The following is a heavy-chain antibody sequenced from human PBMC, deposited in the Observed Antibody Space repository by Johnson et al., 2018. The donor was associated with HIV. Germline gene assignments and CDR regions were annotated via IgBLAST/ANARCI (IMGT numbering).Heavy chain of an antibody. Sequence: VQLVESGGGLVQPGGSLRLSCAASGFTFRSYWMTWFRQTPGKGLEWVANINDGGSEKYYVDTVKGRFTVSRDNAKNSLYLQMNSLRVEDTAVYYCARGSRYTHDNDDGYLLQAFDIWGQGTMVTVSS. CDR3: ARGSRYTHDNDDGYLLQAFDI. D-gene: IGHD2-21*02. CDR2: INDGGSEK. CDR1: GFTFRSYW. V-gene: IGHV3-7*01. J-gene: IGHJ3*02.